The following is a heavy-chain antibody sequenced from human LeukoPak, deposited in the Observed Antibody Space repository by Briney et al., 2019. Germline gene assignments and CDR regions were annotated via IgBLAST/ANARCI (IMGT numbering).Heavy chain of an antibody. Sequence: ASVKVSCKASGYTFTSYGITWVRQAPGQGLEWMGWISAYNGNTNYAQKLQGRVTMITDTSTSTADMELRSLRSDDTAVYYCARAVRGVVVVPAATIGRDYYYYMDVWGKGTTVTVSS. CDR3: ARAVRGVVVVPAATIGRDYYYYMDV. V-gene: IGHV1-18*01. J-gene: IGHJ6*03. CDR1: GYTFTSYG. CDR2: ISAYNGNT. D-gene: IGHD2-2*01.